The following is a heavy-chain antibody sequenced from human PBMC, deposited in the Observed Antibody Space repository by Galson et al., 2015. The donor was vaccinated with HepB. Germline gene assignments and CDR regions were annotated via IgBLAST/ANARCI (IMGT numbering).Heavy chain of an antibody. D-gene: IGHD6-19*01. J-gene: IGHJ4*02. Sequence: LRLSCAASGFTFSSYSMNWVRQAPGKGLEWVSFISSSSTYIYQADSVKGRFTISRDNAKNSLYLQMNSLRAEDTAVYYCARGSLTVAGTLVNWGQGTLVTVSS. CDR1: GFTFSSYS. CDR2: ISSSSTYI. V-gene: IGHV3-21*01. CDR3: ARGSLTVAGTLVN.